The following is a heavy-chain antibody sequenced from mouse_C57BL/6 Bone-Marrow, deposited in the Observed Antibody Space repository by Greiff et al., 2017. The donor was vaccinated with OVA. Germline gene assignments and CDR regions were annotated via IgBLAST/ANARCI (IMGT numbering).Heavy chain of an antibody. CDR1: GFTFTDYY. CDR2: VYPYNGGT. J-gene: IGHJ1*03. Sequence: EVKLHQSGPVLVKPGPSVKISCKASGFTFTDYYMHWVKQSHGKSLEWIGLVYPYNGGTSYNQKFKGKATLTVDTSSSTAYMELNSLTSEDSAVYYCAREGDYYGSSYDWYFDVWGTGTTVTVSS. CDR3: AREGDYYGSSYDWYFDV. V-gene: IGHV1-36*01. D-gene: IGHD1-1*01.